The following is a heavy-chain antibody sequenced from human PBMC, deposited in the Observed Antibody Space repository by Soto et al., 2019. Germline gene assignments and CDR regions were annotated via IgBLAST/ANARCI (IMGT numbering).Heavy chain of an antibody. CDR1: GGSISSYY. D-gene: IGHD6-13*01. Sequence: SETLSLTCTVSGGSISSYYWSWIRQPPGKGLEWIGYIYYSGSTNYNPSLKSRVTISVDTSKNQFSLKLSSVTAADTAVYYCARSSRQQLAPGGVFDYWGQATLLTVSS. CDR2: IYYSGST. V-gene: IGHV4-59*01. J-gene: IGHJ4*02. CDR3: ARSSRQQLAPGGVFDY.